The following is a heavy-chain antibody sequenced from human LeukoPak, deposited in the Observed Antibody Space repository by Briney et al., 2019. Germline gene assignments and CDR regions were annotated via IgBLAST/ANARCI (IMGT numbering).Heavy chain of an antibody. D-gene: IGHD3-3*01. CDR1: GGSISSYY. J-gene: IGHJ4*02. CDR3: ARVKRDFWSGYSLDY. V-gene: IGHV4-59*01. Sequence: SETLSLTCTVSGGSISSYYWSWIRQPPGKGLEWIGYTYYSGSTNYNPSLKSRVTISVDTSKNQFSLKLSSVTAADTAVYYCARVKRDFWSGYSLDYWGQGTLVTVSS. CDR2: TYYSGST.